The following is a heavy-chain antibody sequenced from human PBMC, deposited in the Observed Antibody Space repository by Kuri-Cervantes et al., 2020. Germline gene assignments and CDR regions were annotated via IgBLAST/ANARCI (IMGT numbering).Heavy chain of an antibody. Sequence: LSLTCAASGFTFSNAWMSWVRQAPGKGLEWVGRIKSKTDGGTTDYAAPVKGRFTISRDDSKNTLYLQMNSLKTEDTAVYYCTTVGVRPEHDAFDIWGQGTMVTVSS. CDR3: TTVGVRPEHDAFDI. CDR2: IKSKTDGGTT. J-gene: IGHJ3*02. CDR1: GFTFSNAW. V-gene: IGHV3-15*01. D-gene: IGHD2-8*01.